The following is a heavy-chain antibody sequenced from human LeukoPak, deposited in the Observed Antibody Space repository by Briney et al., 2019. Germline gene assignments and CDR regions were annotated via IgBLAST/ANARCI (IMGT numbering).Heavy chain of an antibody. D-gene: IGHD6-25*01. J-gene: IGHJ4*02. Sequence: GGSLRLSCAASGFTFDDYAMHWVRQAPGKGLEWVSGISWNSGSIGYADSVKGRFTISRDNAKNSLYLQMNSLRVEDTALYYCAKDLYSSGPFDYWGQGTLVTVSS. CDR3: AKDLYSSGPFDY. CDR2: ISWNSGSI. CDR1: GFTFDDYA. V-gene: IGHV3-9*01.